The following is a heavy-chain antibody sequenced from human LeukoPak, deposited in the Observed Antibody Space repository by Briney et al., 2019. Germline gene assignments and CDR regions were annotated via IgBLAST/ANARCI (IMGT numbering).Heavy chain of an antibody. V-gene: IGHV3-7*03. CDR1: GFTFSSYW. Sequence: GGSLRLSCAASGFTFSSYWMSWVRQAPGKGLEWVANIKQDGSEKYYVDSVKGRFTISRDNSKNSLYLQMNSLRTEDTALYYCAKALVGATGGPLFDYWGQGTLVTVSS. D-gene: IGHD1-26*01. J-gene: IGHJ4*02. CDR2: IKQDGSEK. CDR3: AKALVGATGGPLFDY.